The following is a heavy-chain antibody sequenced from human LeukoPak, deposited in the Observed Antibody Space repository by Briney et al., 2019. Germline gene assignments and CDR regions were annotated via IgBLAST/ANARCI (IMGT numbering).Heavy chain of an antibody. J-gene: IGHJ3*02. CDR2: IYYSGST. Sequence: PSETLSLTCTVSGGSISSGDYYWSWIRQPPGKGLEWIGYIYYSGSTYYNPSLKSRVSISVDTSKNQFSLKLSSVTAADTAVYYCARDGLRGNIMYDNFHIWGQGTLVTVSS. CDR1: GGSISSGDYY. CDR3: ARDGLRGNIMYDNFHI. V-gene: IGHV4-30-4*08. D-gene: IGHD3-10*01.